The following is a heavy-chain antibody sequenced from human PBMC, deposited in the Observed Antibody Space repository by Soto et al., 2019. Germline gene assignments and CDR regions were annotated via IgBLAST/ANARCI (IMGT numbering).Heavy chain of an antibody. J-gene: IGHJ4*02. CDR3: ARSRLRWFGDPNCFDY. V-gene: IGHV4-4*02. D-gene: IGHD3-10*01. Sequence: QVQLQESGPGLVKPSGTLSLTCAVSSGSISSSNWWSWVRQPPGKGLEWIGEIYHSGSTNYNPSLKSRVTISVDKSKKQFSLKLSSVTAADTAVYYCARSRLRWFGDPNCFDYWGQGTLVTVSS. CDR1: SGSISSSNW. CDR2: IYHSGST.